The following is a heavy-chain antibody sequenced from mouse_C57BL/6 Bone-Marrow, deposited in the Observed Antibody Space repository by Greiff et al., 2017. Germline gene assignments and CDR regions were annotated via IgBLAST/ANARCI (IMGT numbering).Heavy chain of an antibody. Sequence: VQRVASGAELVRPGTSVKMSCKASGYTFTNYWIGWAKQRPGHGLEWIGDIYPGGGYTNYNEKFKGKATLTADKSSSTAYMQFSSLTSEDSAIYYCARGEGPLFDYWGQGTTLTVSS. CDR2: IYPGGGYT. CDR3: ARGEGPLFDY. J-gene: IGHJ2*01. V-gene: IGHV1-63*01. CDR1: GYTFTNYW.